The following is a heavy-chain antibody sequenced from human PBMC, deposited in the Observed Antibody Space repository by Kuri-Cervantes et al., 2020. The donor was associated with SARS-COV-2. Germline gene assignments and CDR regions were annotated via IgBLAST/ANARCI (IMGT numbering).Heavy chain of an antibody. CDR2: MNPNSGNT. V-gene: IGHV1-8*03. Sequence: ASVKVSCKASGYTFTSYDINWVRQATGQGLEWMGWMNPNSGNTGYAQKFQGRVTITRNTSISTAYMELSSLRSEDTAVYYCARFGAYLGYCSSTSCYGLFDYWGQGTLVTVSS. D-gene: IGHD2-2*01. CDR1: GYTFTSYD. J-gene: IGHJ4*02. CDR3: ARFGAYLGYCSSTSCYGLFDY.